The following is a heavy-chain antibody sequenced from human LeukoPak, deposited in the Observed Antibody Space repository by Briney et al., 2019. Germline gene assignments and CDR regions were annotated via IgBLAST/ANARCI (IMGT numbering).Heavy chain of an antibody. CDR1: GFTFSSYG. J-gene: IGHJ3*02. V-gene: IGHV3-33*01. Sequence: GGSLRLSCAASGFTFSSYGMHWVRQAPGKGLEWVAVIWYDGSNKHYADSVKGRFTISRDNSKNTLYLQMNSLRAEDTAVYYCARDSNIVLMVYAPDAFDIWGQGTMVTVSS. D-gene: IGHD2-8*01. CDR3: ARDSNIVLMVYAPDAFDI. CDR2: IWYDGSNK.